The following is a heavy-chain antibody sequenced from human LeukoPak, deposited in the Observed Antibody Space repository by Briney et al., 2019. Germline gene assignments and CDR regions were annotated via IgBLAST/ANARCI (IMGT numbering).Heavy chain of an antibody. CDR3: ASWQLVHYFDY. J-gene: IGHJ4*02. CDR1: GGSISSSSYY. Sequence: SETLSLTCTVSGGSISSSSYYWGWIRQTPGKGLEWIGSIYYSGSTFYSPSLKSRVTISVDTSKNQFSLKLSSVTAADTAVYYCASWQLVHYFDYWGQGTLVTVSS. V-gene: IGHV4-39*07. D-gene: IGHD6-6*01. CDR2: IYYSGST.